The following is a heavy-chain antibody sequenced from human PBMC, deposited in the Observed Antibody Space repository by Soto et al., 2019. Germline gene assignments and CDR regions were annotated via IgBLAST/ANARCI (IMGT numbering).Heavy chain of an antibody. CDR3: ARLRTYYYDSSGYYWYFDL. J-gene: IGHJ2*01. Sequence: SETLSLTCTVSGGSISSSSYYWGWIRQPPGKGLEWIGSIYYSGSTYYNPSLKSRVTISVDTSKNQFSLKLSSVTAADTAVYYCARLRTYYYDSSGYYWYFDLWGRGTLVTVSS. CDR2: IYYSGST. CDR1: GGSISSSSYY. D-gene: IGHD3-22*01. V-gene: IGHV4-39*01.